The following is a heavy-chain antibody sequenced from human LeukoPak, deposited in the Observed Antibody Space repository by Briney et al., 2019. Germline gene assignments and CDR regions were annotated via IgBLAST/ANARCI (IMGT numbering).Heavy chain of an antibody. V-gene: IGHV3-48*04. CDR3: ARARRTYYFDY. CDR2: ITSSSSII. CDR1: GFTFSSYS. Sequence: GGSLRLSCAASGFTFSSYSMNWVRQAPGKGLEWVSYITSSSSIIYYADSVKGRFTISRDNAKNSLYLQMNSLRAEDTAVYYCARARRTYYFDYWGQGTLVTVSS. J-gene: IGHJ4*02. D-gene: IGHD1-14*01.